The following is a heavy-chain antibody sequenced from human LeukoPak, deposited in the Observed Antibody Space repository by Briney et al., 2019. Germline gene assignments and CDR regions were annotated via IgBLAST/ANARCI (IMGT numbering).Heavy chain of an antibody. J-gene: IGHJ4*02. CDR3: TSQDLVVVPAASHYFDY. Sequence: GGSLTLSCAASGFTVTANWMTWVRQDPGKGLEWGSNINRAGIDCYYADSVKVRITISRDNARNSLYLQMNSLRAEDTAIYYCTSQDLVVVPAASHYFDYWGQGILIIVSA. D-gene: IGHD2-15*01. CDR1: GFTVTANW. CDR2: INRAGIDC. V-gene: IGHV3-7*01.